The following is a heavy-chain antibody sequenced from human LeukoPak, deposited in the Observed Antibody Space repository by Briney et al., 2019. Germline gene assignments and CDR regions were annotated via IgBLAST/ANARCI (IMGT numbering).Heavy chain of an antibody. CDR2: IYSGGST. Sequence: QPGGSLRLSCAASGFTVSSNYMSWVRQAPGKGLEWVSVIYSGGSTYYADSVKGRFTISRDNSKNTLYLQMNSLRAEDTAVYYCAKSSSGYLFDPWGQGTLVTVSS. J-gene: IGHJ5*02. CDR1: GFTVSSNY. V-gene: IGHV3-53*01. CDR3: AKSSSGYLFDP. D-gene: IGHD3-22*01.